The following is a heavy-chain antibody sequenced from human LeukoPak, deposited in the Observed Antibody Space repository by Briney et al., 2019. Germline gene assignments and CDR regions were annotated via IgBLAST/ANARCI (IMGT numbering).Heavy chain of an antibody. D-gene: IGHD2-2*01. CDR3: ARVGSSTNGEIDY. CDR1: GGSISSYY. CDR2: INYSGST. Sequence: SETLSLTCTVSGGSISSYYWSWIRQPPGKGLEWIGYINYSGSTNYNPSLKSRVTISVDTSKNQFSLKLSSVTAADTAVYYCARVGSSTNGEIDYWGQGTLVTVSS. J-gene: IGHJ4*02. V-gene: IGHV4-59*01.